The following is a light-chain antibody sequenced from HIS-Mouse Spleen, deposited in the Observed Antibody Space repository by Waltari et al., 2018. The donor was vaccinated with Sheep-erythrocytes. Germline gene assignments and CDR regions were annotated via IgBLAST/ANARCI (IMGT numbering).Light chain of an antibody. J-gene: IGKJ5*01. Sequence: DIQMTQSPSSVSASVGDRVTITCRASQGISSWLALYQQNPGKAPKLLIYASSSLQSGVPSRFSGSGSGTDFTLTISSLQPEDFATYYCQQANSFPITFGQGTRLEIK. CDR2: ASS. CDR1: QGISSW. V-gene: IGKV1-12*01. CDR3: QQANSFPIT.